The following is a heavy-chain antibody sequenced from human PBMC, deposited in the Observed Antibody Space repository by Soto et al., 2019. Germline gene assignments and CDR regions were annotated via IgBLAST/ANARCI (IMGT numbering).Heavy chain of an antibody. V-gene: IGHV1-8*01. CDR1: GYTFTSYD. Sequence: QVQLVQSGAEVKKPGASVKVSCKASGYTFTSYDINWVRQATGQGLEWMGWMNPNSGNTGYAQKFQGRVTMTRNTSISTADRELSSLRSEDTAVDYCARPQVLGNYYGMDVWGQGTTVTVSS. J-gene: IGHJ6*02. CDR2: MNPNSGNT. D-gene: IGHD3-3*02. CDR3: ARPQVLGNYYGMDV.